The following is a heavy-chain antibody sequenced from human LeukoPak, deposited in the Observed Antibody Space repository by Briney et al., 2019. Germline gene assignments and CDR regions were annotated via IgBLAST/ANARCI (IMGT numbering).Heavy chain of an antibody. CDR2: INHSGST. J-gene: IGHJ1*01. CDR3: ASFSGCSSTSCYTTEYFQH. CDR1: GGSFSGYY. V-gene: IGHV4-34*01. D-gene: IGHD2-2*02. Sequence: SETLSLTCAVYGGSFSGYYWSWIRQPPGKGLEWIGEINHSGSTNYNPSLKSRVTISVDTSKNQFSLKLSSVTAADTAVYYCASFSGCSSTSCYTTEYFQHWGQGTLVTVSS.